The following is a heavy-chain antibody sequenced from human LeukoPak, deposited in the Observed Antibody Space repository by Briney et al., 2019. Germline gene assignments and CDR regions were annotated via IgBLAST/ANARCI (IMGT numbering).Heavy chain of an antibody. J-gene: IGHJ4*02. D-gene: IGHD2-2*01. CDR2: IRYEGGNK. CDR1: GFTFSIFG. Sequence: GRSLSLSCAVSGFTFSIFGTRGVRQPPGRGREGGAVIRYEGGNKFYADSLRGGFTISRHNSKNTLYRQMNSLRAADTAVYYCAKARFSSTSSYYGPFDSWGQGALPTLSS. V-gene: IGHV3-30*02. CDR3: AKARFSSTSSYYGPFDS.